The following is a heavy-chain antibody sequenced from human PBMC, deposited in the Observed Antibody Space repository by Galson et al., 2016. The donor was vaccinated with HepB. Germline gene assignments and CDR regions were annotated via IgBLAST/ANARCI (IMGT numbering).Heavy chain of an antibody. J-gene: IGHJ6*02. Sequence: SLRLSCAASGFTFSTYSMNWVRQAPGKGLEWVSYISRSISTVHYADSVKGRFTISRHNAKNSLSLQMNSLRDEDTAVYYCASALGIHDYYGMNVWGQGTTVTVSS. V-gene: IGHV3-48*02. CDR2: ISRSISTV. CDR1: GFTFSTYS. D-gene: IGHD5-18*01. CDR3: ASALGIHDYYGMNV.